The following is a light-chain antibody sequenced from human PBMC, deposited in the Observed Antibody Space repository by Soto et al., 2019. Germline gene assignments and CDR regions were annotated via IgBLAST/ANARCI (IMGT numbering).Light chain of an antibody. J-gene: IGKJ2*01. V-gene: IGKV1-5*03. Sequence: DIQVTQSPSTLSASVGDRVTITCRASQSVISWLAWYQQKPGKAPNLLIYRASSLESGVPSRFSGSGSGTEFALTISSLQPDDFATYYCQKYHTYPYTFGQGTKVDIK. CDR1: QSVISW. CDR3: QKYHTYPYT. CDR2: RAS.